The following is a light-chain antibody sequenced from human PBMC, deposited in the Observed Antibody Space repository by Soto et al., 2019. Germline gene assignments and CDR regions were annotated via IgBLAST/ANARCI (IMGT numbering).Light chain of an antibody. CDR3: QQLNNFPPFT. CDR1: QGISNY. CDR2: GAV. J-gene: IGKJ3*01. Sequence: IQLTQSPSSLSASIGDRVTITCRASQGISNYLAWYQQKPGKAPKLLIYGAVTLQSGVPSRFSGSGSGTDFTLTISSLQPDDLATYYCQQLNNFPPFTFGPRTTVDLK. V-gene: IGKV1-9*01.